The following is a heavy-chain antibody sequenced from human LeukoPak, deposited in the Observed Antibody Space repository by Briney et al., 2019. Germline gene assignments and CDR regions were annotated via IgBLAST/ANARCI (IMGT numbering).Heavy chain of an antibody. J-gene: IGHJ6*04. CDR3: ARGPSLLWFGDV. CDR1: GGSLSGYY. V-gene: IGHV4-34*01. D-gene: IGHD3-10*01. Sequence: SDTLSLTCAVYGGSLSGYYWSWLRQAPGRGLEWIGEISHSGTTMYNPALTSRLTISVDTSKNHFSLNLTSVTAADTAVYYCARGPSLLWFGDVWGKGTTVTVSS. CDR2: ISHSGTT.